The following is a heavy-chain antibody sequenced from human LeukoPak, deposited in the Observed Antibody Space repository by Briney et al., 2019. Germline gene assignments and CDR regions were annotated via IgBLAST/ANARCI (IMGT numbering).Heavy chain of an antibody. J-gene: IGHJ5*02. D-gene: IGHD4-17*01. CDR1: GFTFSIYW. CDR3: ARDGNYGDYEP. CDR2: INPGGSTT. Sequence: GGSLRLSCAASGFTFSIYWMHWVRQAPGKGLVWVACINPGGSTTNYADSVKGRFTVSRDNAKNTLYLQMNSLRAEDTALYYCARDGNYGDYEPWGQGTLVTVSS. V-gene: IGHV3-74*01.